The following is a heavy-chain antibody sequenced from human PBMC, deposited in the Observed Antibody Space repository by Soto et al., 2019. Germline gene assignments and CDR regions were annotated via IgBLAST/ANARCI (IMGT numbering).Heavy chain of an antibody. Sequence: GGSLRLSCAGSGFIFSNYGMHWVRQAPGKGLEWVAFISYDGGETFYADSVKGRFTISRDNSKSTVFLHMNSLKKEDTAVYYCAITSVADASFDYWGQGTLVTVSS. CDR3: AITSVADASFDY. CDR2: ISYDGGET. D-gene: IGHD5-12*01. V-gene: IGHV3-30*03. J-gene: IGHJ4*02. CDR1: GFIFSNYG.